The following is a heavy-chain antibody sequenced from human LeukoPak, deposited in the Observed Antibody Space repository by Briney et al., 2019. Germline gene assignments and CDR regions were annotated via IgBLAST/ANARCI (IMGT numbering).Heavy chain of an antibody. CDR3: AILPGYSSGWYEVNY. D-gene: IGHD6-13*01. J-gene: IGHJ4*02. Sequence: GGSLRLSCAASGFTFSSYAMSWVRQARGKGLECVSGISGSGDSTYYADSVKGRFTISRDNSRNTLYLQMNSPRAEDTAVYYCAILPGYSSGWYEVNYWGQGTLVTVSS. V-gene: IGHV3-23*01. CDR1: GFTFSSYA. CDR2: ISGSGDST.